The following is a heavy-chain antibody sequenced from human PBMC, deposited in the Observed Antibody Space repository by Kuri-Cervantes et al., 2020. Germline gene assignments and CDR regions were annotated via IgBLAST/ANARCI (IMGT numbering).Heavy chain of an antibody. D-gene: IGHD3-10*01. CDR2: ISDDENNK. CDR3: AKEPPITMDTEYFQH. CDR1: GFTFSSYA. Sequence: GESLKISCAASGFTFSSYAMHWVRQAPGKGLEWVAVISDDENNKHYADSVKGRFTISRDNSKNTLYLQMNSLRAEDTAVYYCAKEPPITMDTEYFQHWGQGTLVTVSS. J-gene: IGHJ1*01. V-gene: IGHV3-30*04.